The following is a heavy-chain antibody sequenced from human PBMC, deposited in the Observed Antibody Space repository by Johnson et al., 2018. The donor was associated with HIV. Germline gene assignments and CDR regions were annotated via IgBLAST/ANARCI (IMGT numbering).Heavy chain of an antibody. D-gene: IGHD5-24*01. V-gene: IGHV3-15*01. Sequence: VQLVESGGGLVKPGGSLRVSCAASGFTFNNAWMSWVRQAPGKGLEWIGRIKGKTDGGKTDYAAPVKGRFTISRDDSKNTLYLQMNSLKTEDTAVYYCTPDGYNLGGAFDIWGQGTMVTVSS. CDR2: IKGKTDGGKT. CDR3: TPDGYNLGGAFDI. J-gene: IGHJ3*02. CDR1: GFTFNNAW.